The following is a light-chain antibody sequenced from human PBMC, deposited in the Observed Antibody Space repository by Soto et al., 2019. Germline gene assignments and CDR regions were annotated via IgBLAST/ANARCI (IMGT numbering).Light chain of an antibody. J-gene: IGKJ5*01. V-gene: IGKV3D-20*02. CDR3: QQRSNWPPFT. CDR2: DAS. CDR1: QSVSSSY. Sequence: EIVLTQSPGTLSLSPGERATLSCRASQSVSSSYLAWYQQKPGQAPGLLIYDASNRATDIPARFSGSGSGTDFTLTISSLEPEDFAVYYCQQRSNWPPFTFGQGTRLEI.